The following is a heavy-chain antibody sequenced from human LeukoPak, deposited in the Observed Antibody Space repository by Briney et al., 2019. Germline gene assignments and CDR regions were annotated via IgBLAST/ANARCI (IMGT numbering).Heavy chain of an antibody. CDR1: GFTFSNAW. J-gene: IGHJ6*03. Sequence: GGSLRLSCAASGFTFSNAWMSWVRQAPGKGLEWVGRIKSKTDGGTTDYAAPVKGRFTISRDDSKNTLYLQMNSLKTEDTAVYYCTTAGGYFPQYYYYYYYMDVWGKGTTVTISS. D-gene: IGHD3-9*01. CDR2: IKSKTDGGTT. CDR3: TTAGGYFPQYYYYYYYMDV. V-gene: IGHV3-15*01.